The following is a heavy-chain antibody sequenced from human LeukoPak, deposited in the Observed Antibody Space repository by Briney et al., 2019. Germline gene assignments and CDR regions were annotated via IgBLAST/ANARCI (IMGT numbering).Heavy chain of an antibody. D-gene: IGHD1-14*01. CDR1: GFTFGGYG. Sequence: PGRFLRLSCAGSGFTFGGYGMHWFRQTPGKGLEWVAVIAYDGSRAFYADSVKGRFTISRDNSKNTMSVQMDGLRAEDTAVYYCTRYNNDHFDYWGQGTLVTVSS. CDR2: IAYDGSRA. J-gene: IGHJ4*02. V-gene: IGHV3-33*01. CDR3: TRYNNDHFDY.